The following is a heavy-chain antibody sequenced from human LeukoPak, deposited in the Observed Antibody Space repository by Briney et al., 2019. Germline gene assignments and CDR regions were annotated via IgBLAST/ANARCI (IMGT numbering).Heavy chain of an antibody. CDR2: NSGSGGST. V-gene: IGHV3-23*01. J-gene: IGHJ5*02. D-gene: IGHD3-10*01. Sequence: GGSLRLSCAASGFTFSSYAMSWVRQAPGKGLEWVSANSGSGGSTYYADSVKGRFTISRDNSKNTLYLQMNSLRAEDTAVYYCAKNPLQRITMVRGVTSGWFDPWGQGTLVTVSS. CDR1: GFTFSSYA. CDR3: AKNPLQRITMVRGVTSGWFDP.